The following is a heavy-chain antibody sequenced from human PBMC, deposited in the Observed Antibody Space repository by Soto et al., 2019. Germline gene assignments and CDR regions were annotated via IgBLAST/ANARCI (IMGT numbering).Heavy chain of an antibody. Sequence: GGSLRLSCAASGFTFSSYSMNWVRQAPGKGLEWVSYISSSSSTIYYADSVKGRFTISRDNAKNSLYLQMNSLRAEDTAVYYCARVARTIVVVPAAMMEYDYWGQGILVTVSS. D-gene: IGHD2-2*01. V-gene: IGHV3-48*01. J-gene: IGHJ4*02. CDR1: GFTFSSYS. CDR2: ISSSSSTI. CDR3: ARVARTIVVVPAAMMEYDY.